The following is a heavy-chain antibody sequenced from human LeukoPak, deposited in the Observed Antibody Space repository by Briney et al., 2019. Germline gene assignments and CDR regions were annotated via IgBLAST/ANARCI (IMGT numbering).Heavy chain of an antibody. CDR3: YDTSGH. D-gene: IGHD3-22*01. V-gene: IGHV3-7*01. CDR2: IKQDGSEK. Sequence: GGPLRLSCTASGFTFGSWVIWVRQAPRKGLEWVASIKQDGSEKYYLDSVKGRFTMSRGSAKNSLYLQMSCLRAEDTAVYYCYDTSGHWGQGTLVTVSS. J-gene: IGHJ4*02. CDR1: GFTFGSW.